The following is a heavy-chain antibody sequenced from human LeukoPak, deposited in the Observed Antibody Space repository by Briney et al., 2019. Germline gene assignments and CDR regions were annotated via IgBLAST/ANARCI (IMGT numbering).Heavy chain of an antibody. Sequence: PSETLSLTCTVSGGSISSYYWSWIRQPAGKGLEWIGRIYTSGSTNYNPSLKSRVTMSVDTSKNQFSLKLSSVTAADTAVYYCARGVVPAAMSYCYYYMDVWGKGTTVTISS. D-gene: IGHD2-2*01. CDR1: GGSISSYY. CDR3: ARGVVPAAMSYCYYYMDV. V-gene: IGHV4-4*07. CDR2: IYTSGST. J-gene: IGHJ6*03.